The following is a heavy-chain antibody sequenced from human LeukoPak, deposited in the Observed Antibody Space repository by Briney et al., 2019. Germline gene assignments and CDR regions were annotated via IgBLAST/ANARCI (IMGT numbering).Heavy chain of an antibody. CDR2: ISSSTGAT. CDR1: GYAFTAYN. J-gene: IGHJ4*02. D-gene: IGHD6-19*01. V-gene: IGHV1-2*02. CDR3: AMSPGAGSTY. Sequence: GASVKVSCKASGYAFTAYNLHWVRQAPGQGREWVGWISSSTGATGYAQNFQGRVTLTRDTSISTAYMDLSSLTSDDTAVYYCAMSPGAGSTYWGQGTLVTVSS.